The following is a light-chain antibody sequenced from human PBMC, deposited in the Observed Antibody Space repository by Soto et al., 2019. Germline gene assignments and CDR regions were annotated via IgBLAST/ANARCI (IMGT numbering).Light chain of an antibody. J-gene: IGLJ1*01. CDR1: SSDVGNYNL. Sequence: HSVLTQPASVSGPPGLSITISCTGTSSDVGNYNLVSWYQQHPGKAPKLMIYEVSKRPSGVSNRFSGSKSGNTASLTISGLQAEDEADYYCCSSAGDSTPYVFGTGTKVTVL. V-gene: IGLV2-23*02. CDR3: CSSAGDSTPYV. CDR2: EVS.